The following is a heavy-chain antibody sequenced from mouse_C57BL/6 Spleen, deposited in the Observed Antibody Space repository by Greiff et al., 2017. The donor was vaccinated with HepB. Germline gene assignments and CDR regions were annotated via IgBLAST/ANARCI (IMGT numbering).Heavy chain of an antibody. Sequence: QVQLQQPGAELVRPGASVTLSCKASGYTFTDYEMHWVKQTPVHGLEWIGAIDPETGGTAYNQKFKGKAILTADKSSSTAYMELRSLTSEDSAVYYCTRMGSNYSWFAYWGQGTLVTVSA. J-gene: IGHJ3*01. CDR2: IDPETGGT. CDR3: TRMGSNYSWFAY. V-gene: IGHV1-15*01. CDR1: GYTFTDYE. D-gene: IGHD2-5*01.